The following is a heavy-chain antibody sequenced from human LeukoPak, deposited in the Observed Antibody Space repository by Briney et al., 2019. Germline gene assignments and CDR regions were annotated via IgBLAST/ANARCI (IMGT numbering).Heavy chain of an antibody. CDR1: GFTISSYW. V-gene: IGHV3-74*01. J-gene: IGHJ5*02. D-gene: IGHD6-13*01. Sequence: PGGSLRLSCAASGFTISSYWMHWVRQAPGKGLVWVSRINSDGSSTSYADSVKRRFTISRDNAKNTLYLQMNSLRAEYTAVYYSARDPRIAAAGNRWFYPWGQGTLVTVSS. CDR2: INSDGSST. CDR3: ARDPRIAAAGNRWFYP.